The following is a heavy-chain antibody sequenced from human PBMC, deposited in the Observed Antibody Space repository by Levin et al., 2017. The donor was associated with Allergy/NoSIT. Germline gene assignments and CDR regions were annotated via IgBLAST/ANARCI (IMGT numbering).Heavy chain of an antibody. D-gene: IGHD6-6*01. J-gene: IGHJ6*03. CDR1: GFTFSDFW. CDR2: IKEDGREK. CDR3: ARDHSSSYRYYMGV. V-gene: IGHV3-7*03. Sequence: ETLSLTCAASGFTFSDFWMNWVRQAPGKGLEWVANIKEDGREKFYVDSVKGRFTISRDNARNSLYLQMSSLRAEDTAVYYCARDHSSSYRYYMGVWGKGTSVTVSS.